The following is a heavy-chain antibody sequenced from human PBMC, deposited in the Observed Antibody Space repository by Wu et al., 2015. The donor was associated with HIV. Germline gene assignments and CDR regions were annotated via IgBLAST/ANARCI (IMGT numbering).Heavy chain of an antibody. J-gene: IGHJ6*03. V-gene: IGHV1-8*03. CDR2: MNPNSGNT. CDR1: GYIFSSYD. CDR3: ARGNRGGIVMDPDAKHSYYYYMDV. D-gene: IGHD2-21*01. Sequence: GYIFSSYDINWVRQAPGQGLEWMGWMNPNSGNTGYAQKFQGRVTVTRDTSITTAYMELSSLRSEDTAVYYCARGNRGGIVMDPDAKHSYYYYMDVWGKGTTVTVSS.